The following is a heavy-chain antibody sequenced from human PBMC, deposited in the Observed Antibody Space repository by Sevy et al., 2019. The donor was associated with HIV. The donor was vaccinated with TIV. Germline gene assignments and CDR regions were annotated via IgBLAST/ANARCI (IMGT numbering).Heavy chain of an antibody. CDR1: GFTFSSYG. CDR3: AALWFGELQSRGAFDI. D-gene: IGHD3-10*01. Sequence: GGSLRLSCAASGFTFSSYGMHWVRQAPGKGLKWVAVISYDGSNKYYADSVKGRFTISRDNAKNTLYLQMNSLRAEDTAVYYCAALWFGELQSRGAFDIWGQGTMVTVSS. J-gene: IGHJ3*02. V-gene: IGHV3-30*03. CDR2: ISYDGSNK.